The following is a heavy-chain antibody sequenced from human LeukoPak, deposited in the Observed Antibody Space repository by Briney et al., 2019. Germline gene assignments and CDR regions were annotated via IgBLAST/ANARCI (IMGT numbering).Heavy chain of an antibody. D-gene: IGHD6-19*01. CDR3: ARGRSSFHYYYGMDV. CDR1: GYTFTSYD. V-gene: IGHV1-8*01. Sequence: GASVKVSCKASGYTFTSYDINWVRQATGQGLEWMGWMNPNSGNTGYAQKFQGRVTMTRNTSISTAYMELSGLRSEDTAVYYCARGRSSFHYYYGMDVWGQGTTVTVSS. CDR2: MNPNSGNT. J-gene: IGHJ6*02.